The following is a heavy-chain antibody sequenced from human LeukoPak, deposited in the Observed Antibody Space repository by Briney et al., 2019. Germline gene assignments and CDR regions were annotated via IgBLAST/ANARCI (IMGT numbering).Heavy chain of an antibody. CDR3: ARDHTYCSSTSCYRFPDY. D-gene: IGHD2-2*01. Sequence: ASVKVSCKASGYTFIGYYMHWVRQAPGQGLEWMGWINPNSGGTNYAQKFQGRVTMTRDTSISTAYMELSRLRSDDTAVYYCARDHTYCSSTSCYRFPDYWGQGTLVTVSS. J-gene: IGHJ4*02. V-gene: IGHV1-2*02. CDR2: INPNSGGT. CDR1: GYTFIGYY.